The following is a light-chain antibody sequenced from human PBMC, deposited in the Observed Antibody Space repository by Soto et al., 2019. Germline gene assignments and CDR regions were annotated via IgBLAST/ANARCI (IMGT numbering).Light chain of an antibody. CDR2: DVS. CDR3: SSYTSSSTVE. V-gene: IGLV2-14*01. Sequence: QSALTQPASVSGSPGQSITISCTGTTSDVGGYNYVSWYQQHPGKAPKLMIYDVSNRSSGVSNRFSGSKSGNTASLTISGLQAEDEADYYCSSYTSSSTVEFGGGTKVTVL. J-gene: IGLJ2*01. CDR1: TSDVGGYNY.